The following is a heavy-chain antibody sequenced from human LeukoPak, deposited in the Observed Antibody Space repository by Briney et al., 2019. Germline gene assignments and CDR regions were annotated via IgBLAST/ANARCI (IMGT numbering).Heavy chain of an antibody. CDR2: IYYSGST. J-gene: IGHJ5*02. CDR1: GGSISSGGYS. D-gene: IGHD2-21*02. Sequence: PSETLSLTCAVSGGSISSGGYSWSWIRQPPGKGLEWIGYIYYSGSTYYNPSLKSRVTISVDTSKNQFSLKLSSVTAADTAVYYCARGAGIVVVTAMGTNWFDPWGQGTLVTVSS. V-gene: IGHV4-30-4*07. CDR3: ARGAGIVVVTAMGTNWFDP.